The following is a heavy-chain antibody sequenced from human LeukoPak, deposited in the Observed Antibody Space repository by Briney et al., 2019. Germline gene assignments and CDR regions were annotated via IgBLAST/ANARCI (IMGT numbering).Heavy chain of an antibody. J-gene: IGHJ4*02. D-gene: IGHD3-10*01. CDR1: GFTLSNYA. CDR3: AKRRIVVTGVFLIGFHKEAYYFDS. V-gene: IGHV3-23*01. CDR2: IRRSGGGT. Sequence: GGSLRLSCAASGFTLSNYAMHWVRQTPGKGLEWVSGIRRSGGGTFYTDSVKGRFTISRDNSKNTLYLQMKSLRAEDTAVSYCAKRRIVVTGVFLIGFHKEAYYFDSWGQGTLVTVSS.